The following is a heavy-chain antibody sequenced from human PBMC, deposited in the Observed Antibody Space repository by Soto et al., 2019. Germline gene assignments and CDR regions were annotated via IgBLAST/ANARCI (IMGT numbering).Heavy chain of an antibody. D-gene: IGHD1-20*01. CDR3: ALVGITGTSGWFDP. J-gene: IGHJ5*02. CDR1: GFSLSTSGVG. CDR2: IYWDDDK. Sequence: SGPTPVNPTQTLTLTCTFSGFSLSTSGVGVGWIRQPPGKALEWLALIYWDDDKRYSPSLKSRLTITKDTSKNQVVLTMTNMDPVDTATYYCALVGITGTSGWFDPWGQGTLVTVSS. V-gene: IGHV2-5*02.